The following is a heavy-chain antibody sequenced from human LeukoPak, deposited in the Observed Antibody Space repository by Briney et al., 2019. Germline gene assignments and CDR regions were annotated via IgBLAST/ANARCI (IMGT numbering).Heavy chain of an antibody. CDR3: ARDQGFLDY. CDR1: GFTFSSYS. CDR2: ITTGSTYI. Sequence: GGSLRLSCPASGFTFSSYSMNWVRQAPGKGLEWVSSITTGSTYIYYADLVKGRFTISRDNSKNSLYLQMNSLRAEDTAVYYCARDQGFLDYWGQGTLVTVSS. V-gene: IGHV3-21*01. D-gene: IGHD2/OR15-2a*01. J-gene: IGHJ4*02.